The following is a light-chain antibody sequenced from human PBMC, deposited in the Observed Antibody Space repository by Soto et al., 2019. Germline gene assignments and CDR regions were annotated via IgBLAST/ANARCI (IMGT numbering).Light chain of an antibody. CDR2: DAS. V-gene: IGKV3-11*01. Sequence: EIVLTQSPATLSLSPGERATLSCMASQSVSSYLAWYQQKPGQAPRLLIYDASNRATGIPARFSGSGSGTDVTLTICSLEPEDFAVYYCEQRSNWPITFGQGTRLEIK. CDR3: EQRSNWPIT. CDR1: QSVSSY. J-gene: IGKJ5*01.